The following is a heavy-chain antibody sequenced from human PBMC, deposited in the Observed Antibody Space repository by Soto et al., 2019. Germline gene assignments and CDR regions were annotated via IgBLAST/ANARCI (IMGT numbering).Heavy chain of an antibody. Sequence: GASVKVSCKASGYTYTIYARHWVRQAPGQRLEWMGWINAGNGNTKYSQKFQGRVTITRDTSASTAYMELSSLRSEDTAVYYCAGRESDDAATVTTFDYWGQGTLVTSPQ. CDR3: AGRESDDAATVTTFDY. D-gene: IGHD4-17*01. CDR1: GYTYTIYA. CDR2: INAGNGNT. V-gene: IGHV1-3*01. J-gene: IGHJ4*02.